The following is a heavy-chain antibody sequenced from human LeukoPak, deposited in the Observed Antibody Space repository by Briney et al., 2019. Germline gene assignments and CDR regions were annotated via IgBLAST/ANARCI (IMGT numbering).Heavy chain of an antibody. CDR3: ARHIAGSGYQALDF. V-gene: IGHV4-59*08. J-gene: IGHJ4*02. D-gene: IGHD3-22*01. CDR1: GGSISSYY. Sequence: SETLSLTCAVSGGSISSYYWSWIRQPPGKGLEWIGYIYYSGSTNYNPSLKSRVTISVDTSKNQFSLKLSSVTAADTAVYYCARHIAGSGYQALDFWGQGTLVTVSS. CDR2: IYYSGST.